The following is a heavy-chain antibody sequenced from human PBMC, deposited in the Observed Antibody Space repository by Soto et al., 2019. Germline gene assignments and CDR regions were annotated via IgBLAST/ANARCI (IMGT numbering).Heavy chain of an antibody. J-gene: IGHJ3*02. V-gene: IGHV3-30-3*01. CDR3: ARDLMIAAAGFDAFDI. Sequence: GGSLRLSCAASGFTFSSYAMHWVRQAPGKGLEWVAVISYDGSNKYYADSAEGRFTISRDNSKNTLYLQMNSMRAEDTAVYYCARDLMIAAAGFDAFDIWGQGTMVTVSS. CDR2: ISYDGSNK. CDR1: GFTFSSYA. D-gene: IGHD6-13*01.